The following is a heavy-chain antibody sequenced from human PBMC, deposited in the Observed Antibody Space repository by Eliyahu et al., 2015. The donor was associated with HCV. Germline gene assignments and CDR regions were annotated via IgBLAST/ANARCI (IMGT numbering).Heavy chain of an antibody. CDR3: ASGGGGIAVAGTGGWFDP. CDR2: IHYTGSP. Sequence: QVQLQESGPGLVKPSETLSLTCIVSGGSISTXYWSWIRQPPGKGLEWIGYIHYTGSPNHNPSLKSRVSMSIDTSKNQFSLKLSSVTAADTAVYYCASGGGGIAVAGTGGWFDPWGQGTLVTVSS. V-gene: IGHV4-59*01. CDR1: GGSISTXY. J-gene: IGHJ5*02. D-gene: IGHD6-19*01.